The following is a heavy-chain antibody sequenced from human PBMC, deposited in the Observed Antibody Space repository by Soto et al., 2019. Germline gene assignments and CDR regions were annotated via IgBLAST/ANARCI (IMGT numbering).Heavy chain of an antibody. J-gene: IGHJ3*02. CDR2: VTADGGT. CDR1: GFTVSSHA. V-gene: IGHV3-23*01. D-gene: IGHD2-15*01. CDR3: APHVSCSVGSCQYDAFAI. Sequence: EVQVLASGGGLVQPGGSLRLSCEGSGFTVSSHAMTWIRQAPGKGPEWVSTVTADGGTYYADSVKGRFAMSRDTSENTLYLHMNSLGAEDTAAYYCAPHVSCSVGSCQYDAFAIRGQGTMVTVSS.